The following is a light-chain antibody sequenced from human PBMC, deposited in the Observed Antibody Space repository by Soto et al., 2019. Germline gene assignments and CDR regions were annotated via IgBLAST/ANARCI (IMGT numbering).Light chain of an antibody. CDR3: QQSYSTSWT. CDR2: AAS. V-gene: IGKV1-39*01. CDR1: QSISSY. J-gene: IGKJ1*01. Sequence: DLQMTQSPSSLSASVGDRVTITCRASQSISSYLNWYQQKPGKAPKLLIYAASSLQSGVPSRFSGSGSGTDFTLTISSPQPEDFATYYCQQSYSTSWTFGQGTKVEIK.